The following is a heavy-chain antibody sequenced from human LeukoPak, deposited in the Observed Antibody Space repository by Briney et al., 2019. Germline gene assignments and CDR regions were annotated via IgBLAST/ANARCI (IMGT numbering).Heavy chain of an antibody. CDR3: AKTGILITFEGVVGNQPFDS. CDR2: ISGGGGGT. CDR1: GFTFSSYA. J-gene: IGHJ4*02. V-gene: IGHV3-23*01. Sequence: PGGSLRLSCAASGFTFSSYAMGWVRQAPGKGLEWVSAISGGGGGTYCADSVKGRFTISRDNSKNTLYLQMNSLRAEDTAVYYCAKTGILITFEGVVGNQPFDSWGQGTLVTVSS. D-gene: IGHD3-16*02.